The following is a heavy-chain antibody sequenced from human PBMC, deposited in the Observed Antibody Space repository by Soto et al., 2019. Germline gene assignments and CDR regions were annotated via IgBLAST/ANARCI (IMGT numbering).Heavy chain of an antibody. CDR3: ARRPKYSSSSGAFDI. V-gene: IGHV4-31*03. J-gene: IGHJ3*02. CDR2: IYYSGST. CDR1: GGSISSGGYY. D-gene: IGHD6-6*01. Sequence: SETLSLTCTVSGGSISSGGYYWSWIHQHPGKGLEWIGYIYYSGSTYYNPSLKSRVTISVDTSKNQFPLKLSSVTAADTAVYYCARRPKYSSSSGAFDIWGQGTMVTVS.